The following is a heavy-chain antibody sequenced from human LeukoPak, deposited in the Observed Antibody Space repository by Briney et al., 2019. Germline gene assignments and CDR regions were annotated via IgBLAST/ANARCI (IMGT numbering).Heavy chain of an antibody. CDR2: IIPILGIA. V-gene: IGHV1-69*04. J-gene: IGHJ5*02. CDR1: GGTFSSYA. CDR3: AVRGVMSWFDP. Sequence: GASVKVSCKASGGTFSSYAISWVRQAPGQGLEWMGRIIPILGIANYAQKFQGRVTITADKSTSTAYMELSSLRSEDTAVYYCAVRGVMSWFDPWGQGTLVTVSS. D-gene: IGHD3-10*01.